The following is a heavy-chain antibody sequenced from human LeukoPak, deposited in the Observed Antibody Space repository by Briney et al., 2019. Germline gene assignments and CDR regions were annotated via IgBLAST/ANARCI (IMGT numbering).Heavy chain of an antibody. D-gene: IGHD1-26*01. V-gene: IGHV3-23*01. J-gene: IGHJ4*02. CDR3: AKGGKWDVTPFDY. CDR2: ISGGGGST. CDR1: GFTFTSYS. Sequence: GGSLRLSCAASGFTFTSYSMDWVRQAPGKGLEWVSTISGGGGSTYYADPVKGRFTISRDNSKNTLYLQVNSLRAEDTAVYYCAKGGKWDVTPFDYWGQGTLVTVSS.